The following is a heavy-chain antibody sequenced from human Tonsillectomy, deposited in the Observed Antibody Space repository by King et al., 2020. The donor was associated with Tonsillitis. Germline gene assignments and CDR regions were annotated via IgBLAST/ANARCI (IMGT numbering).Heavy chain of an antibody. CDR1: RINFSNFA. J-gene: IGHJ3*01. V-gene: IGHV3-30*03. Sequence: VQLVESGGGVLQPGRSLRLSCAASRINFSNFAMHWVRQAPAKGLEWVALISYDGSSKFYADSVKGRFTISRDKSKNSLFLQVNSLRAEDTAVYYCAREGHATHSFDLWGQGTMVTVSS. CDR2: ISYDGSSK. CDR3: AREGHATHSFDL.